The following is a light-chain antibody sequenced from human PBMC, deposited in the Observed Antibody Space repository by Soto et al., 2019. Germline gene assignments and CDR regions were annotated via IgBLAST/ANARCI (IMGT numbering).Light chain of an antibody. CDR2: DVS. CDR3: SSYTTSNTRQIV. V-gene: IGLV2-14*03. J-gene: IGLJ1*01. CDR1: SSDVGGYNY. Sequence: QSVLTQPASVSESPGQSITISCTGTSSDVGGYNYVSWYQHHPGKAPKLMIFDVSNRPSGVSNRFSGSKSGNTASLTISWLQPEDEADYYCSSYTTSNTRQIVFGTGTKVTVL.